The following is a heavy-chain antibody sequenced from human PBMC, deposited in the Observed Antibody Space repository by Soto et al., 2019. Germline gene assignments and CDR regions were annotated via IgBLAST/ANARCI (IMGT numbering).Heavy chain of an antibody. Sequence: ASVKVSCKASGYTFTSYYMHWVRQAPGQGLEWMGIINPSGGSTSYAQKFQGRVTMTRDTSTGTVYMELSSLRSEDTAVYYCARDSGQQQQLAFGYDYWGQGTLVTVSS. V-gene: IGHV1-46*01. CDR1: GYTFTSYY. D-gene: IGHD6-13*01. CDR2: INPSGGST. CDR3: ARDSGQQQQLAFGYDY. J-gene: IGHJ4*02.